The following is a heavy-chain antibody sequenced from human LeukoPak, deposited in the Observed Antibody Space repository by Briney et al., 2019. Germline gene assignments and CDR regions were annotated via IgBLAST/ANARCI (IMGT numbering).Heavy chain of an antibody. CDR2: VSSYNGDT. CDR1: GYTFNNYG. Sequence: ASVKVSCKASGYTFNNYGISWVRQAPGQGLEWMGRVSSYNGDTNYAQKFQGRVTMSTDTSTSTAYMELRSLTFDDTAIYYCAKDWHILTGRNCFDPWGQGTLVTVSS. J-gene: IGHJ5*02. V-gene: IGHV1-18*01. D-gene: IGHD3-9*01. CDR3: AKDWHILTGRNCFDP.